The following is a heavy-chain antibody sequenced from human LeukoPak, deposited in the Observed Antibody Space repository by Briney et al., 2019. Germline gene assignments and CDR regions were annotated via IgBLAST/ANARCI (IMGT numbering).Heavy chain of an antibody. Sequence: PSETLSLTCTVSGGSISSSSYYWSWIRQPPGKGLEWIGEINHSGSTNYNPSLKSRVTISVDTSKNQFSLKLSSVTAADTAVYYCARGRSWYYYDSSGSRFDYWGQGTLVTVSS. D-gene: IGHD3-22*01. CDR2: INHSGST. CDR3: ARGRSWYYYDSSGSRFDY. J-gene: IGHJ4*02. V-gene: IGHV4-39*07. CDR1: GGSISSSSYY.